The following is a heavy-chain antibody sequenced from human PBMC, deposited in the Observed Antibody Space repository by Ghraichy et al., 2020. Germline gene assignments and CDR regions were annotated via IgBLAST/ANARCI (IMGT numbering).Heavy chain of an antibody. Sequence: ESLNISCAVSGGSVSSGSYYWNWIRQPPGKGLEWIGHIYHSGTTSYNPSLKSRVTISVDTSKNQFSLKLSSVTAADTAVFYCARGEGVSRFLEWSPFDYWGQGILVTVSS. D-gene: IGHD3-3*01. CDR2: IYHSGTT. V-gene: IGHV4-61*01. J-gene: IGHJ4*02. CDR3: ARGEGVSRFLEWSPFDY. CDR1: GGSVSSGSYY.